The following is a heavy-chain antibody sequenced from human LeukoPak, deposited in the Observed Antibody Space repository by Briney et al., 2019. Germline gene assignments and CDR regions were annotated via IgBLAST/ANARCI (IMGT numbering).Heavy chain of an antibody. D-gene: IGHD5-12*01. CDR3: AIGPPYGGYSD. J-gene: IGHJ4*02. Sequence: GGSLRLSCAASGFTFTTYAMTWLRQAPGKGPEWVSTVSGSGGRTYYEDSLKGRFTISRDNSKNTLYLQMNSLRAEDTAVYYCAIGPPYGGYSDWGQGTLVTVSS. V-gene: IGHV3-23*01. CDR1: GFTFTTYA. CDR2: VSGSGGRT.